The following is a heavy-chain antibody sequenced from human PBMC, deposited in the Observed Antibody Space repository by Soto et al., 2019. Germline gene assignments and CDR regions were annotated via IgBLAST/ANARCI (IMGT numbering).Heavy chain of an antibody. V-gene: IGHV3-49*03. D-gene: IGHD3-16*01. Sequence: WSLRLSCTASVFTCGESEFSWFRQAPGKGLEWVGFIRSQDYGATTRYAASVKDRFTMSRDDSKNVVYLQMNNLKAEDTAMYYCTKGAVFGPFDPWGQGTQVTVSS. J-gene: IGHJ5*02. CDR1: VFTCGESE. CDR2: IRSQDYGATT. CDR3: TKGAVFGPFDP.